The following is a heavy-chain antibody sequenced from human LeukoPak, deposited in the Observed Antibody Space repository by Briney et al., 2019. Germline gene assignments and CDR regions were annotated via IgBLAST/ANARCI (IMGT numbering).Heavy chain of an antibody. CDR3: VRDHDYALDY. CDR1: GFSFSSYE. V-gene: IGHV3-48*02. D-gene: IGHD4-17*01. CDR2: TVPSSSER. Sequence: PGGSLRLSCAASGFSFSSYEMNWVRQAPGKGLEWVSYTVPSSSERYYVDSVKGRFTISRDNAKNSLYLQMNSLRDEDTAVYYCVRDHDYALDYWGQGTLVTVSS. J-gene: IGHJ4*02.